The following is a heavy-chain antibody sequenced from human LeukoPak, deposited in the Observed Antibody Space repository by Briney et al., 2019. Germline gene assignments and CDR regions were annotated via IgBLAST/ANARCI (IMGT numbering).Heavy chain of an antibody. CDR3: ARDQSVVGPTTADY. CDR1: GFSFVTSW. Sequence: PGGSLRLSCAASGFSFVTSWMHWVRHAPGKGLVWVSRINTDGSNIIYADSVKGRFTISRDNAKNTLYLQMNSLRAEDTAVYYCARDQSVVGPTTADYWGQGTLVTVSS. CDR2: INTDGSNI. J-gene: IGHJ4*02. V-gene: IGHV3-74*01. D-gene: IGHD1-26*01.